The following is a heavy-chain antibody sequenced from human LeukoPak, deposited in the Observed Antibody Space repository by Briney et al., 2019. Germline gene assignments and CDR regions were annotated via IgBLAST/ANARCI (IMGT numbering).Heavy chain of an antibody. D-gene: IGHD3/OR15-3a*01. CDR1: GFTFSTYW. CDR2: IKSDGSDT. CDR3: ARGFWTGVEY. J-gene: IGHJ4*02. V-gene: IGHV3-74*01. Sequence: GGSLRLSCAAPGFTFSTYWMHWVRQAPGEGLVWVSRIKSDGSDTSYAYSVKGRFTISRDNAKNTLYLQMNSLRAEDTAVYYCARGFWTGVEYWGQGALVTVSS.